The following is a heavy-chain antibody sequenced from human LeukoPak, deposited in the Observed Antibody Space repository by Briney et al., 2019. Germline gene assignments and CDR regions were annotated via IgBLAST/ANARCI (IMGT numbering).Heavy chain of an antibody. CDR2: IKSKTDGGTT. CDR1: GFTFSDAW. V-gene: IGHV3-15*07. D-gene: IGHD1-7*01. Sequence: GGSLRLSCAASGFTFSDAWMNWVRQAPGKGLEWGGRIKSKTDGGTTDYAAPVKGRFSISRDDSKNTLYLQMNSLKTEDTAVYYCTPVLELRRDWGQGTLVTVSS. J-gene: IGHJ4*02. CDR3: TPVLELRRD.